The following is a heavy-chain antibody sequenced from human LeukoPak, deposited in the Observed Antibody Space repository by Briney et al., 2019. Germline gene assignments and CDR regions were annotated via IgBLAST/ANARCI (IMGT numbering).Heavy chain of an antibody. J-gene: IGHJ4*02. CDR3: ARGPHRITMIVDGY. CDR2: INPNSGGT. CDR1: GYTFTGYY. D-gene: IGHD3-22*01. Sequence: GASVKVSCKASGYTFTGYYMHWVRPAPGQGLEWMGWINPNSGGTNYAQKFQGRVTITRDTSISTAYMELSRLRSDDTAVYYCARGPHRITMIVDGYWGQGTLVTVSS. V-gene: IGHV1-2*02.